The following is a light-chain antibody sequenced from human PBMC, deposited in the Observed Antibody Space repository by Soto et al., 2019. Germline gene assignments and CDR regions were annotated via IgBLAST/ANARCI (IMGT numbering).Light chain of an antibody. J-gene: IGLJ1*01. CDR1: NSNIGAGYD. CDR3: QSYDSSLSGSV. Sequence: QSVLTQPPSVSGAPGQRVTISCTGSNSNIGAGYDVHWYQQLPGTAPKLLIYGNSNRPSGVPDRFSDSKSVTSASLAITGLQAEDEADYYCQSYDSSLSGSVFGTGTKVTVL. V-gene: IGLV1-40*01. CDR2: GNS.